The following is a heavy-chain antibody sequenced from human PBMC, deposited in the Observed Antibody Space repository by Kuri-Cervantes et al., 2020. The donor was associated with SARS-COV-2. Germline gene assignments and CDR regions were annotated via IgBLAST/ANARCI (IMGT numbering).Heavy chain of an antibody. CDR3: ARETVVVPAAPPNYFDY. Sequence: GESLKISCAASGFTFSSYEMNWVRQAPGKGLEWVSYISSTSSTIYYADSVKGRFTVSRDNAKNSLYLQMNSLRAEDTAVYYCARETVVVPAAPPNYFDYWGQGTRVTGAS. CDR2: ISSTSSTI. V-gene: IGHV3-48*03. D-gene: IGHD2-2*01. J-gene: IGHJ4*02. CDR1: GFTFSSYE.